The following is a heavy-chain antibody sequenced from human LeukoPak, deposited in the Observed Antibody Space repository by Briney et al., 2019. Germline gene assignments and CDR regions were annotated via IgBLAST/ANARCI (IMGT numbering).Heavy chain of an antibody. Sequence: GGSLRLSCSASGFTFSRFWMSWVRQAPGKGLEYVALIKQGGSEVYHMDSVKGRFTISRDDATNSLYLQMNSLRVEDTALYYCARDRESESDSEGDYWGQGTLVTVSS. V-gene: IGHV3-7*01. CDR2: IKQGGSEV. CDR1: GFTFSRFW. CDR3: ARDRESESDSEGDY. J-gene: IGHJ4*02. D-gene: IGHD4-11*01.